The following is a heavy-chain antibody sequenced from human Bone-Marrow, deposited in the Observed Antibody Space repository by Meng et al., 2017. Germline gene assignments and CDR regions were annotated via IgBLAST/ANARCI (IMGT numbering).Heavy chain of an antibody. CDR3: ARDRYDSSGYYYYYYGMDV. D-gene: IGHD3-22*01. J-gene: IGHJ6*02. Sequence: GESLKISCAGSGFTFRNYWMYWVRQAPGKGLVWVSRTTPDGSATTYADSVKGRFTISRDNSKNTLYLQMNSLRAEDTAVYYCARDRYDSSGYYYYYYGMDVWGQGTTVTVSS. CDR2: TTPDGSAT. CDR1: GFTFRNYW. V-gene: IGHV3-74*01.